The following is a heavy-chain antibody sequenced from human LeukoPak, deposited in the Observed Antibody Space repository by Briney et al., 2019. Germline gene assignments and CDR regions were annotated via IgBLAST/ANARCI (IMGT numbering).Heavy chain of an antibody. V-gene: IGHV1-18*01. CDR1: GHTFTSYG. D-gene: IGHD4-23*01. J-gene: IGHJ6*03. Sequence: ASVKVSCKASGHTFTSYGISWVRQAPGQGLEWMGWISAYNGNTNYAQKLQGRVTMTTDTSTSTAYMELRSLRSDDTAVYYCARLSGGNTPTDYYMDVWGKGTTVTVSS. CDR3: ARLSGGNTPTDYYMDV. CDR2: ISAYNGNT.